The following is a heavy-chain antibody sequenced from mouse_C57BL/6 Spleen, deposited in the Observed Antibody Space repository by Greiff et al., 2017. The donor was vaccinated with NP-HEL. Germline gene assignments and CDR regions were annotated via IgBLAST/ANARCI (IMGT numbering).Heavy chain of an antibody. J-gene: IGHJ3*01. D-gene: IGHD1-1*01. CDR3: ARYYGSSAWFAY. CDR2: IYPGSGNT. CDR1: GYSFTSYY. Sequence: QVQLQQSGPELVKPGASVKISCKASGYSFTSYYIHWVKQRPGQGLEWIGWIYPGSGNTKYNEKFKGKATLTADTYSSTAYMQLSSLTSEDSAVYYCARYYGSSAWFAYWGQGTLVTVSA. V-gene: IGHV1-66*01.